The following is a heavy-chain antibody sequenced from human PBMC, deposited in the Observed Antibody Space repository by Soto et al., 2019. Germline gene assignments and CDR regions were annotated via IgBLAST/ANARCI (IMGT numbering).Heavy chain of an antibody. CDR1: GFTLSNAW. Sequence: LRLSCAASGFTLSNAWVSWVRQAPGKGLEWVGRIKNIFEGGTTDYAAPVKGRFTISRDDSKNMLYLQMNSLITDDTAVYYCARQEGSGWYLGVYYFDYWGQGTLVTVSS. CDR3: ARQEGSGWYLGVYYFDY. D-gene: IGHD6-19*01. V-gene: IGHV3-15*01. J-gene: IGHJ4*02. CDR2: IKNIFEGGTT.